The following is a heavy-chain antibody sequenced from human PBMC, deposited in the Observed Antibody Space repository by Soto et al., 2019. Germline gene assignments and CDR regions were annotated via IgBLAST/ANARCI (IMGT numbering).Heavy chain of an antibody. CDR2: FDPEDGET. D-gene: IGHD2-2*01. J-gene: IGHJ6*03. Sequence: GASVKVSCKVSGYTLTELSMHWVRQAPGKGLEWMGGFDPEDGETIYAQKFQGRVTMTEDTSTDTAYMELSSLRSEDTAVYYCARENFVVVPAAMYYYYYCMDVWGKGTTVTVSS. V-gene: IGHV1-24*01. CDR1: GYTLTELS. CDR3: ARENFVVVPAAMYYYYYCMDV.